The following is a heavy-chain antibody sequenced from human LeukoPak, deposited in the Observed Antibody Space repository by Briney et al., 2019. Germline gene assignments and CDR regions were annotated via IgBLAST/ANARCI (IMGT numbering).Heavy chain of an antibody. V-gene: IGHV1-2*02. CDR3: ARDFPYYYDSSGYYYAHSDYGMDV. D-gene: IGHD3-22*01. J-gene: IGHJ6*02. CDR1: GYTFTGYY. Sequence: VASVKVSCKASGYTFTGYYMHWVRQAPGQGLEWMGWINPNSGGTNYAQKFQGRVTMTRDTSISTAYMELSRLRSDDTAVYYCARDFPYYYDSSGYYYAHSDYGMDVWGQGTTVTVSS. CDR2: INPNSGGT.